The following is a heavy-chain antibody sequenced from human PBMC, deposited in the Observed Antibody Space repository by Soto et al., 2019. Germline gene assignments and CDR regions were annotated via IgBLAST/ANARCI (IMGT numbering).Heavy chain of an antibody. Sequence: QVQLVESGGGVVQPGRSLRRSCAASGFTFSSYGMHWVRQAPGKGLEWVAVIWYDGSNKYYADSVKGRFTISRDNSKNTLYLQMNSLRAEDTAVYYCARIPLYCSGGSCYQDKNLYYYYGMDVWGQGTTVTVSS. V-gene: IGHV3-33*01. D-gene: IGHD2-15*01. CDR2: IWYDGSNK. CDR1: GFTFSSYG. J-gene: IGHJ6*02. CDR3: ARIPLYCSGGSCYQDKNLYYYYGMDV.